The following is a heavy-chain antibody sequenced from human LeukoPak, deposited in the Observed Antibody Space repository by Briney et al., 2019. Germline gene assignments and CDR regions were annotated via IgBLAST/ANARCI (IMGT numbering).Heavy chain of an antibody. CDR3: ARDHYGYYGSGSYRRFDY. J-gene: IGHJ4*02. Sequence: GGSLRLSCSASGFIFSDYHMTWIRQAPGKGLEWVSYISSGSSYTNYADSVKGRFTISSDNAKNSLYLQMNRLRAEDTAVYYCARDHYGYYGSGSYRRFDYWGQGTLVTVSS. V-gene: IGHV3-11*06. CDR1: GFIFSDYH. CDR2: ISSGSSYT. D-gene: IGHD3-10*01.